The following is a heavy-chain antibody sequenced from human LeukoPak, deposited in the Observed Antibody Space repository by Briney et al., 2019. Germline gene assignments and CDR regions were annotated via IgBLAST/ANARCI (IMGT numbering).Heavy chain of an antibody. Sequence: ASVKVSCKASGYTFTSYDINWVRQATGQGLECMGWMNPNSGNTGYAQKFQGRVTMTRNTSISTAYMELSSLRSEDTAVYYCARGLEVGANDYYYGMDVWGQGTTVTVSS. J-gene: IGHJ6*02. CDR2: MNPNSGNT. CDR3: ARGLEVGANDYYYGMDV. D-gene: IGHD1-26*01. CDR1: GYTFTSYD. V-gene: IGHV1-8*01.